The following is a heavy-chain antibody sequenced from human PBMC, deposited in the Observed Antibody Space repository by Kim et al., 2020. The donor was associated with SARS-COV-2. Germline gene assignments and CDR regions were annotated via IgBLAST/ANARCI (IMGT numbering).Heavy chain of an antibody. CDR3: ARDLTHSSSHPDFDY. CDR1: GGTFSSYA. CDR2: IIPILGIA. J-gene: IGHJ4*02. D-gene: IGHD6-6*01. V-gene: IGHV1-69*04. Sequence: SVKVSCKASGGTFSSYAISWVRQAPGQGLEWMGRIIPILGIANYAQKFQGRVTITADKSTSTAYMELSSLRSEDTAVYYCARDLTHSSSHPDFDYWGQGTLVTVSS.